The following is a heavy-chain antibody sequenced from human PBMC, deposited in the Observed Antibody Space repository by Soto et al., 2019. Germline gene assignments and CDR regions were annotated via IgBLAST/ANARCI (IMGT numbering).Heavy chain of an antibody. D-gene: IGHD2-21*02. Sequence: GSLRLSCTASGFIFGSYGMHWVRQAPGKGLEWVALISYDGTNKYYPDSVKGRFTISRDNPKNTLYLEMNSLIPEDTAVHYCARVPRDFCGRDCSSENWGQGTQVTVSS. CDR1: GFIFGSYG. J-gene: IGHJ4*02. V-gene: IGHV3-30*03. CDR3: ARVPRDFCGRDCSSEN. CDR2: ISYDGTNK.